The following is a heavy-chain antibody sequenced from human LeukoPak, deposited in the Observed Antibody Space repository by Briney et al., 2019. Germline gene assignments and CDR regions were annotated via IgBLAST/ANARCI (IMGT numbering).Heavy chain of an antibody. V-gene: IGHV3-48*03. CDR3: AKVPDYYGSGRYH. CDR1: GFTFSSYD. Sequence: GGSLRLSCAASGFTFSSYDMNWLRQAPGKGPEWVSYISTSGSTIYYADSVKGRFTISRDNAKNSLYLQMNSLRAEDTAVYYCAKVPDYYGSGRYHWGQGTLVTVSS. J-gene: IGHJ4*02. CDR2: ISTSGSTI. D-gene: IGHD3-10*01.